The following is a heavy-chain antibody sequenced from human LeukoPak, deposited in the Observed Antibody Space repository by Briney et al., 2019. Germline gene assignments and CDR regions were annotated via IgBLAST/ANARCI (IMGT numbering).Heavy chain of an antibody. Sequence: ASVKVSCKASGYTFTSYYMHWVRQAPGQGLEWMGIINPSGGSTSYAQKFQGRVTMTRDTSTSTVYMELSSLRSEDTAVYYCAVRGYSGYDPSDYYGMDVWGQGTTVTVSS. CDR2: INPSGGST. CDR3: AVRGYSGYDPSDYYGMDV. CDR1: GYTFTSYY. V-gene: IGHV1-46*01. D-gene: IGHD5-12*01. J-gene: IGHJ6*02.